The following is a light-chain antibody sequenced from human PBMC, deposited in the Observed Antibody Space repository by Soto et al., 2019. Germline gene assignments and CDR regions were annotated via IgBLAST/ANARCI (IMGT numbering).Light chain of an antibody. Sequence: EIEMTQFPATLSVSPGERATLSCRASQSVSTKLAWYEQKPCQPPRLLIYEISTRATGIASRFSGSGSGTVFTLTTSSLQSEDVAVYYCKQYNNWYSFGQGTKLEIK. CDR2: EIS. V-gene: IGKV3-15*01. CDR1: QSVSTK. CDR3: KQYNNWYS. J-gene: IGKJ2*03.